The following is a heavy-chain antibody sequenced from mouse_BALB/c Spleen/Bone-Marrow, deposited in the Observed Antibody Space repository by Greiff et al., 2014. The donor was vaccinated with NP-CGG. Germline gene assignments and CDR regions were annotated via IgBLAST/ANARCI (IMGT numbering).Heavy chain of an antibody. V-gene: IGHV7-3*02. Sequence: DVQLVESGGGLVQPGGSLRLSCATSGFTFTDYYMSWVRQPPGKALEWLGFIRNKANGYTTEYSASVKGRFTISRDNSQSILYLQMITLGAEDSSTYYCARDRGLTYFDYWGQGTTLTVSS. CDR3: ARDRGLTYFDY. CDR1: GFTFTDYY. CDR2: IRNKANGYTT. J-gene: IGHJ2*01. D-gene: IGHD2-4*01.